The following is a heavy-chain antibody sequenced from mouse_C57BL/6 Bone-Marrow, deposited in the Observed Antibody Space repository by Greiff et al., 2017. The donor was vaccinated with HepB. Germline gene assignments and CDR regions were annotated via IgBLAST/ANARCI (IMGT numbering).Heavy chain of an antibody. CDR3: AREYYDGY. J-gene: IGHJ2*01. V-gene: IGHV3-6*01. Sequence: EVKLMESGPGLVKPSQSLSLTCSVTGYSITSGYYWNWIRQFPGNKLEWMGYISYDGSNNYNPSLKNRISITRDTSKNQFFLKLNSVTTEDTATYYCAREYYDGYWGQGTTLTVSS. CDR1: GYSITSGYY. D-gene: IGHD2-3*01. CDR2: ISYDGSN.